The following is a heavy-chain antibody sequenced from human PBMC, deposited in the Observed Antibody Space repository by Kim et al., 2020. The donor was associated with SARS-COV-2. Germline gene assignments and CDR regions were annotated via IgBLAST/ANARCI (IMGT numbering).Heavy chain of an antibody. CDR3: ARDPPQSYYDSSGSDGGFDY. CDR1: GYTFTSYG. J-gene: IGHJ4*02. V-gene: IGHV1-18*01. Sequence: ASVKVSCKASGYTFTSYGISWVRQAPGQGLEWMGWISAYNGNTNYAQKLQGRVTMTTDTSTSTAYMELRSLRSDDTAVYYCARDPPQSYYDSSGSDGGFDYWGQGTLVTVSS. CDR2: ISAYNGNT. D-gene: IGHD3-22*01.